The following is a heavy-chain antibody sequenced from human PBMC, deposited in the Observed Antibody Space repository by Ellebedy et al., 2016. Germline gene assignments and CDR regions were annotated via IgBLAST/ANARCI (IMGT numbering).Heavy chain of an antibody. D-gene: IGHD3-22*01. V-gene: IGHV4-59*08. CDR3: ARQTGDYDDSSGRYNYFDY. CDR1: GGSISSYY. Sequence: SETLSLTCTVSGGSISSYYWSWIRQPPGKGLEWIGYIYYSGSTNYNPSLKSRVTISVDTSKNQFSLKLSSVTAADTAVYYCARQTGDYDDSSGRYNYFDYWGQGTLVTVSS. CDR2: IYYSGST. J-gene: IGHJ4*02.